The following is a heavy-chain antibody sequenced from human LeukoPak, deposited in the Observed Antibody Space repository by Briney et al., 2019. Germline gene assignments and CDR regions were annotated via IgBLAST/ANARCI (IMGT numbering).Heavy chain of an antibody. J-gene: IGHJ4*02. Sequence: PGGSLRLSCAASGFTFSSYGMHWVRQAPGKGLEWVAVISYDGSNKYYADSVKGRFTISRDNSKNTLYLQMNSLRAEDTALYYCAKDLLPLRSSWIFDWYFDYWGQGTLVTVSS. CDR2: ISYDGSNK. CDR3: AKDLLPLRSSWIFDWYFDY. D-gene: IGHD6-13*01. CDR1: GFTFSSYG. V-gene: IGHV3-30*18.